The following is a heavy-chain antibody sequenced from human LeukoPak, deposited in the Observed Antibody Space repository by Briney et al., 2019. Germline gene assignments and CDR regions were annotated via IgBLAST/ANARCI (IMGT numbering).Heavy chain of an antibody. CDR2: ISGSGGST. J-gene: IGHJ4*02. CDR1: GFTFSSYA. Sequence: GASLRLSCAASGFTFSSYAMSWVRQAPGKGLEWVSAISGSGGSTYYAVSVKGRFTISRDNSKNTLYLQMNSLRAEDTAVYYCAKDPTEYYDSSGYCYFDYWGQGTLVTVSS. CDR3: AKDPTEYYDSSGYCYFDY. D-gene: IGHD3-22*01. V-gene: IGHV3-23*01.